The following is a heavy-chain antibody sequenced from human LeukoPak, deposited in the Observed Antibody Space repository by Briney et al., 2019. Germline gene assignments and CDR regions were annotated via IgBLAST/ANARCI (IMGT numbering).Heavy chain of an antibody. CDR3: ARDYPYYDFWSGYGPTAYVDY. J-gene: IGHJ4*02. CDR1: GFTFSSYW. Sequence: PGGSLRLSCAASGFTFSSYWTSWVRQAPGKGLEWVANIKQDGSEKYYVDSVKGRFTISRDNAKNSLYLQMNSLRAEDTAVYYCARDYPYYDFWSGYGPTAYVDYWGQGTLVTVSS. D-gene: IGHD3-3*01. V-gene: IGHV3-7*01. CDR2: IKQDGSEK.